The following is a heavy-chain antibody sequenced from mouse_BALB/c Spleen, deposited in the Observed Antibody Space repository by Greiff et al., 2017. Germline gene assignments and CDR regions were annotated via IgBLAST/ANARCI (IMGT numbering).Heavy chain of an antibody. CDR1: GFTFSSYA. CDR3: ARRYDVGYYAMDY. D-gene: IGHD2-14*01. V-gene: IGHV5-9-4*01. Sequence: EAQVVESGGGLVKPGGSLKLSCAASGFTFSSYAMSWVRQSPEKRLEWVADISSGGSYTYYPDTVTGRFTISRDNAKNTLYLEMSSLRSEDTAMYYCARRYDVGYYAMDYWGQGTSVTVSS. CDR2: ISSGGSYT. J-gene: IGHJ4*01.